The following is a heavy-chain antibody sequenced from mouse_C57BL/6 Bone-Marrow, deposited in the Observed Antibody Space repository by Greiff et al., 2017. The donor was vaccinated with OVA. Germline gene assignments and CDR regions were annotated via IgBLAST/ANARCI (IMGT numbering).Heavy chain of an antibody. CDR1: GYTFTDYY. J-gene: IGHJ2*01. CDR2: IYPGSGNT. V-gene: IGHV1-76*01. D-gene: IGHD1-1*01. Sequence: QVQLQQSGAELVRPGASVKLSCKASGYTFTDYYINWVKQRPGQGLEWIARIYPGSGNTYYNEKFKGKATLTAEKSSSTAYMQLSCLTSEDSAVYFCARDWDYVSSYYWGQGTTLTVSS. CDR3: ARDWDYVSSYY.